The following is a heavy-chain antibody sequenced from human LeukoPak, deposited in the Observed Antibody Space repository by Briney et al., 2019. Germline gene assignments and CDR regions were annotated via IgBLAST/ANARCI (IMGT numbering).Heavy chain of an antibody. CDR1: GGSFTGYY. Sequence: SETLSLTCAISGGSFTGYYWIWLRQPPGKGLEWIAEINRDSTNYNRSLNSRVTMSVDTANNQFPLKLTSVTAADTAVYYCARGSGDYSIWGQGALVIVS. J-gene: IGHJ4*02. V-gene: IGHV4-34*01. CDR3: ARGSGDYSI. CDR2: INRDST. D-gene: IGHD4-17*01.